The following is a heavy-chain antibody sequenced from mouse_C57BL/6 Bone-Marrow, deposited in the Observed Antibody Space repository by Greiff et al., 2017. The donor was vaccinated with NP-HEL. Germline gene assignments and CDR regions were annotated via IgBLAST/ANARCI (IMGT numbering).Heavy chain of an antibody. CDR3: AAHYGRTVAY. J-gene: IGHJ3*01. Sequence: EVQLQQSGPELVKPGASVKISCKASGYTFTDYYMNWVKQSHGKSLEWIGDINPNNGGTSYNQKFKGKATLTVDKSSSTAYMELRSLTSEDSAVYYCAAHYGRTVAYWGQGTLVTVSA. CDR1: GYTFTDYY. D-gene: IGHD1-2*01. CDR2: INPNNGGT. V-gene: IGHV1-26*01.